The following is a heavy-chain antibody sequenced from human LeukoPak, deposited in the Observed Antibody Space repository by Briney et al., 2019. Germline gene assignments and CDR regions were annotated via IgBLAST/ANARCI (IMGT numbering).Heavy chain of an antibody. Sequence: LRLSCAASGFTFSSYAIHWVRQAPGKGLEWVALISYDGSTKYSTDSVKGRFTISRDNSKNTLYLQMNSLRPEDTAVYYCAGHFGAWHYFDYWGQGTLVTVSS. J-gene: IGHJ4*02. D-gene: IGHD3-3*01. CDR3: AGHFGAWHYFDY. CDR2: ISYDGSTK. V-gene: IGHV3-30*04. CDR1: GFTFSSYA.